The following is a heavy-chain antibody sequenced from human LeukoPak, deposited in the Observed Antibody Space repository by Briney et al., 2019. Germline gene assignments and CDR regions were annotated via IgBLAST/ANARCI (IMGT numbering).Heavy chain of an antibody. CDR1: GGSFSDYY. CDR3: ARGTTGSTILDY. D-gene: IGHD2/OR15-2a*01. Sequence: PSETLSLTCAVYGGSFSDYYWSWIRQPPGKGLEWIGEINHSGSTNYNPSLKSRVTISVDTSKNQFSLKLSSVTAADTAVYYCARGTTGSTILDYWGQGTLVTVSS. V-gene: IGHV4-34*01. CDR2: INHSGST. J-gene: IGHJ4*02.